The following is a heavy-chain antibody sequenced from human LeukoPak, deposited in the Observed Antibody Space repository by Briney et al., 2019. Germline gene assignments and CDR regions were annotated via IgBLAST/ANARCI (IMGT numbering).Heavy chain of an antibody. V-gene: IGHV4-59*01. CDR1: GGSINSYY. CDR2: IYYSGST. Sequence: KPSETLSLTCTVSGGSINSYYWSWIRQPPGKGLEWIGYIYYSGSTNYNPSLKSRVTISVDTSKNQFSLKLSSVTAADTAVYYCARDGRAGTYYYYMDVWGKGTTVTVSS. D-gene: IGHD6-19*01. J-gene: IGHJ6*03. CDR3: ARDGRAGTYYYYMDV.